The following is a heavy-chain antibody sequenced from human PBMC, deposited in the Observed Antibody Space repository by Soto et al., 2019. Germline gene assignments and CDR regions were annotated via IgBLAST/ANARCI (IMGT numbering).Heavy chain of an antibody. CDR1: GGTFSSYA. D-gene: IGHD3-22*01. V-gene: IGHV1-69*13. CDR2: IIPIFGTA. Sequence: GASVKVSCKASGGTFSSYAISWVRRAPGQGLEWMGGIIPIFGTANYAQKFQGRVTITADESTSTAYMELSSLRSEDTAVYYCARDRGXGSSSGYYYHYYYGMDVWGQGTTVTVSS. J-gene: IGHJ6*02. CDR3: ARDRGXGSSSGYYYHYYYGMDV.